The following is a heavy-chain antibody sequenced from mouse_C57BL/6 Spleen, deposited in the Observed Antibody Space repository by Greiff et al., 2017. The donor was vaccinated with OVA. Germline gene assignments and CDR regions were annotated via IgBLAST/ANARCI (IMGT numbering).Heavy chain of an antibody. J-gene: IGHJ2*01. CDR2: IYPGDGDT. CDR3: AREDYDGYYVPFDY. CDR1: GYAFSSSW. V-gene: IGHV1-82*01. D-gene: IGHD2-3*01. Sequence: VQLQQSGPELVKPGASVKISCKASGYAFSSSWMNWVKQRPGKGLEWIGRIYPGDGDTNYNGKFKGKATLTADKSSSTAYMQLSSLTSEDSAVYFGAREDYDGYYVPFDYWGQGTTLTVSS.